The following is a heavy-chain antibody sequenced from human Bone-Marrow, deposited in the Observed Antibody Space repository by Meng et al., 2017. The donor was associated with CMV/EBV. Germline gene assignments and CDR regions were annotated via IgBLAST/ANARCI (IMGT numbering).Heavy chain of an antibody. Sequence: FGGYYWSWIRQPPGRGLEWIGEINHSGSTNYNPSLKSRVTISVDTSKNQFSLKLSSVTAADTAVYYCARGLAYQIRLLDLLLNWFDPWGQGTLVTVSS. J-gene: IGHJ5*02. V-gene: IGHV4-34*01. CDR1: FGGYY. D-gene: IGHD3-3*01. CDR3: ARGLAYQIRLLDLLLNWFDP. CDR2: INHSGST.